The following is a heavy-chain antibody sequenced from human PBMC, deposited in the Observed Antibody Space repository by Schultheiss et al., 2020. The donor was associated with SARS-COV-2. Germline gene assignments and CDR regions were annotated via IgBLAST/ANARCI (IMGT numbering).Heavy chain of an antibody. V-gene: IGHV1-69*06. J-gene: IGHJ4*02. CDR1: GGTFSSYA. CDR2: IIPIFGTA. CDR3: ARDMGYSSSWYYFDY. D-gene: IGHD6-13*01. Sequence: SVKVSCKASGGTFSSYAISWVRQAPGQGLEWMGGIIPIFGTANYAQKFQGRVTITADKSTSTAYMELSSLRSEDTAVYYCARDMGYSSSWYYFDYWGQGTLVTVSS.